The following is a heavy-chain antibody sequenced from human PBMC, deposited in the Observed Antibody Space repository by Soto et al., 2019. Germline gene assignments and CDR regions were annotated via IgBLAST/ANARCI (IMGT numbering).Heavy chain of an antibody. CDR3: AKTANGWFSAFDI. J-gene: IGHJ3*02. CDR1: GFTFSSYA. D-gene: IGHD6-19*01. Sequence: EVQLLESGGGLVQPGGSLRLSCAASGFTFSSYAMSWVRQAPGKGLEWVSAISGSGGTTYYADSVKGRFTFSRDNCKNTLYLQMNSLRAADTAVYYCAKTANGWFSAFDIWGQGTMVTVSS. V-gene: IGHV3-23*01. CDR2: ISGSGGTT.